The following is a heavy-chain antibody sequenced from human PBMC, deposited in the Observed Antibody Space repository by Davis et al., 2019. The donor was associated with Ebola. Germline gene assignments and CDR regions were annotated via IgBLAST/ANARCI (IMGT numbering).Heavy chain of an antibody. Sequence: PSETLSLTCTVSGGSISSSSYYWGWIRQPPGKGLEWIGSIYYSGSTYYNPSLKSRVTISVDTSKNQFSLKLSSVTAADTAVYYCARAPRITIFGVVIPTHWFDPWGQGTLVTVSS. CDR3: ARAPRITIFGVVIPTHWFDP. D-gene: IGHD3-3*01. CDR2: IYYSGST. J-gene: IGHJ5*02. CDR1: GGSISSSSYY. V-gene: IGHV4-39*07.